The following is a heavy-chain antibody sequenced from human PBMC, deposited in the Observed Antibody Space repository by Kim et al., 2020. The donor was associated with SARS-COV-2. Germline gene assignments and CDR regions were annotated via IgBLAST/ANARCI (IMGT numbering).Heavy chain of an antibody. V-gene: IGHV1-46*01. Sequence: AQKFQGRVTMTRDTSTSTVYMELSSLRSEDTAVYYCARDGRDIVVVVAAMVWGQGTLVTVSS. J-gene: IGHJ4*02. CDR3: ARDGRDIVVVVAAMV. D-gene: IGHD2-15*01.